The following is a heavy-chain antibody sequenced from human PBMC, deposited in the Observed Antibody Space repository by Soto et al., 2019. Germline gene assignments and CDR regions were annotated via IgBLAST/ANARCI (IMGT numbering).Heavy chain of an antibody. J-gene: IGHJ4*02. Sequence: GGSLRLSCAASGFTFSSYNMNWVRQAPGKGLEWVSYISTSSSSIYYADSVKGRFTISRDNAKESLYLQMNNLRVEDTAVYYCARNYPAQYQLPGPYWGQGTLVTVSS. CDR2: ISTSSSSI. V-gene: IGHV3-48*01. CDR1: GFTFSSYN. CDR3: ARNYPAQYQLPGPY. D-gene: IGHD2-2*01.